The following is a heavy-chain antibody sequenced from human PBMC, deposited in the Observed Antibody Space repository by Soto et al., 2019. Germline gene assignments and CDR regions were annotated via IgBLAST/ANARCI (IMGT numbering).Heavy chain of an antibody. Sequence: LGESLKISCKGSGDSFTSYWIGWVRQMPGKGLEWMGIIYPGDSDTRYSPSFQGQVTISADKSISTAYLQWSSLKASDTAMYYCARHDYGDYSDYYYYGMDVWGQGTTVTVSS. CDR3: ARHDYGDYSDYYYYGMDV. J-gene: IGHJ6*02. V-gene: IGHV5-51*01. CDR1: GDSFTSYW. CDR2: IYPGDSDT. D-gene: IGHD4-17*01.